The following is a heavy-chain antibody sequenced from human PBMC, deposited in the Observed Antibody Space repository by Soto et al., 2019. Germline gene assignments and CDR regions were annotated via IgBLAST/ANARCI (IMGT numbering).Heavy chain of an antibody. V-gene: IGHV3-15*01. CDR2: IKSKTDGGTT. CDR3: TTDHYYGSGSYGHYGMDV. Sequence: EVQLVESGGGLVKPGGSLRLSCAASGFTFSNAWMSWVRQAPGKGLEWVGRIKSKTDGGTTDYAAPVKGRFTISRDDSKNTLYLQMNSLKTEDTAVYYCTTDHYYGSGSYGHYGMDVWGQGTTVTVSS. D-gene: IGHD3-10*01. CDR1: GFTFSNAW. J-gene: IGHJ6*02.